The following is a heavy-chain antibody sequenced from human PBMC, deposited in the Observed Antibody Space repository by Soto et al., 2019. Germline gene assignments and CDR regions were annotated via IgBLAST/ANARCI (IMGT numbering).Heavy chain of an antibody. V-gene: IGHV1-2*02. CDR3: AREKDYDILTVYKRAGGLDY. D-gene: IGHD3-9*01. CDR1: GYSFTGYF. CDR2: INPNTGVT. Sequence: QVQLVQSGAEVKKPGASVKVSCKASGYSFTGYFIHWVRQAPGQGLEWMGWINPNTGVTKYAQEFQGRVTMTRATSITTAYMELSSLRSDDTAVYYCAREKDYDILTVYKRAGGLDYWGQGTQVSVSS. J-gene: IGHJ4*02.